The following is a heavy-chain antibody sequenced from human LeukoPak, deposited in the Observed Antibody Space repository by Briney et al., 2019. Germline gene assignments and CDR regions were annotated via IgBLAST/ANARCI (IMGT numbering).Heavy chain of an antibody. Sequence: PGGSLRLSCAASGFTFSSYGMHWVRQAPGKGLEWVAFIRYDGSNKYYADSVKGRFTISRDNSKNTLYLQMNSLRAEDTAVYYCAKLGMGYCSSTSCSIFDYWGQGTLVTVSS. CDR1: GFTFSSYG. D-gene: IGHD2-2*01. J-gene: IGHJ4*02. V-gene: IGHV3-30*02. CDR2: IRYDGSNK. CDR3: AKLGMGYCSSTSCSIFDY.